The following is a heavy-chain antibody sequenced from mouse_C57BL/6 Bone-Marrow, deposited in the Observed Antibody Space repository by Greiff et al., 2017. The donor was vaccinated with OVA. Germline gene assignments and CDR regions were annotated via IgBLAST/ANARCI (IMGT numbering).Heavy chain of an antibody. J-gene: IGHJ4*01. Sequence: QVQLQQSGPELVKPGASVKISCKASGYAFSSYWMNWVKQRPGKGLEWIGRIYPGDGDTNYNGKFKGKATLTADKSSSTAYMQLSSLTSEDSAVYFGARDDCFHSYAMDYWGQGTSVTVSS. D-gene: IGHD2-12*01. V-gene: IGHV1-82*01. CDR3: ARDDCFHSYAMDY. CDR1: GYAFSSYW. CDR2: IYPGDGDT.